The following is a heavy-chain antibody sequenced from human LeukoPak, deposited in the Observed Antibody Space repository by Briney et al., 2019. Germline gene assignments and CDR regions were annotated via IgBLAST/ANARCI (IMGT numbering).Heavy chain of an antibody. CDR2: IYSSGST. V-gene: IGHV4-39*07. CDR1: GVSISSTNSY. CDR3: GRRGGGATKEFDY. J-gene: IGHJ4*03. Sequence: SETLSLTCTVSGVSISSTNSYWGWIRQSPRTGLEWIGNIYSSGSTYYNPSLKSRVTISIDTSENQFSLKLTSVTAADTAVYYRGRRGGGATKEFDYGAKGPRAP. D-gene: IGHD1-26*01.